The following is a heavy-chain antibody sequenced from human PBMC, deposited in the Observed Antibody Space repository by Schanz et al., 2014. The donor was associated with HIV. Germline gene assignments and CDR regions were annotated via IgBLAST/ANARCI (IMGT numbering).Heavy chain of an antibody. CDR1: GDSISNYY. J-gene: IGHJ4*02. CDR2: VYSGGSS. CDR3: ARILLSSSGWYGGDY. Sequence: QVQLQESGPGLVKPSETLSLTCNVSGDSISNYYWTWIRQPAGRGLEWIGRVYSGGSSNYNPSLRMRVPMSVDTSKNQFSLSLSSVTAADTAVYYCARILLSSSGWYGGDYWGQGTLVIVSS. D-gene: IGHD6-19*01. V-gene: IGHV4-4*07.